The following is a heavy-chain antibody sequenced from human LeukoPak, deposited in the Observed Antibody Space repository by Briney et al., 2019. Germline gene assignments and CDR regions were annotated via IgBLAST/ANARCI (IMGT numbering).Heavy chain of an antibody. Sequence: ASVKVSCKASGYTFTSYAMHWVRQAPGQRLEWMGWINAGNGNTKYSQKFQGRVTITRDTSASTAYMELSSLRSEDTAVYYCARDPSDTAMVQDYWGQGTLVTVSS. D-gene: IGHD5-18*01. CDR2: INAGNGNT. V-gene: IGHV1-3*01. J-gene: IGHJ4*02. CDR1: GYTFTSYA. CDR3: ARDPSDTAMVQDY.